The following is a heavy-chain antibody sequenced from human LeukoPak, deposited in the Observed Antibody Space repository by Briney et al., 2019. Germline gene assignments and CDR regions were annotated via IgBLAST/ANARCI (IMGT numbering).Heavy chain of an antibody. CDR2: IYYSGGT. D-gene: IGHD2-2*01. J-gene: IGHJ5*02. CDR1: GGSISSGGYY. CDR3: ARKVVVPAAISEFWFDP. V-gene: IGHV4-31*03. Sequence: PSETLSLTCTVSGGSISSGGYYWSWIRQHPGKGLEWIGYIYYSGGTYYNPSLKSRVTISVDTSKNQFSLKLSSVTAADTAVYYCARKVVVPAAISEFWFDPWGQGTLVTVSS.